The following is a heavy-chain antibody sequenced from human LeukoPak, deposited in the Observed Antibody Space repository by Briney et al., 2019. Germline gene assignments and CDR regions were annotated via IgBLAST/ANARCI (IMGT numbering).Heavy chain of an antibody. CDR1: GGSFSGYY. D-gene: IGHD1-26*01. J-gene: IGHJ4*02. CDR2: INHSGST. Sequence: SETLSLTCAVYGGSFSGYYWSWIRQPPGKGLEWIGEINHSGSTNYNPSLKSRVTISVDTSKNQFSLKLSSVTAADTAVYYCASLPRRVGATTSDYWGQGTLVTVSS. V-gene: IGHV4-34*01. CDR3: ASLPRRVGATTSDY.